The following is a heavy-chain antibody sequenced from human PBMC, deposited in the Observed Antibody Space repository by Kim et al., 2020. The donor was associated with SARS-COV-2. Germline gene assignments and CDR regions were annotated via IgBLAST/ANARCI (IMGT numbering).Heavy chain of an antibody. J-gene: IGHJ3*02. CDR3: ARDYYDSSGYYSSGAFDI. V-gene: IGHV1-3*01. D-gene: IGHD3-22*01. Sequence: QGRVTITRDTSASTAYMELSSLRSEDTAVYYCARDYYDSSGYYSSGAFDIWGQGTMVTVSS.